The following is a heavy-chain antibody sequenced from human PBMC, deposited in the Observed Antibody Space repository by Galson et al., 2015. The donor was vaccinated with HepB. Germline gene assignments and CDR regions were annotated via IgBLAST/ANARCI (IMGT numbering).Heavy chain of an antibody. CDR1: GSTFSSYA. V-gene: IGHV3-30*04. J-gene: IGHJ4*02. CDR2: ISYDGSNK. Sequence: SLRLSCAASGSTFSSYAMHWVRQAPGKGLEWVAVISYDGSNKYYADSVKGRFTISRDNSKNTLYLQMNSLRAEDTAVYYCARSTDCSSTSCYSPFDYWGQGTLVTVSS. CDR3: ARSTDCSSTSCYSPFDY. D-gene: IGHD2-2*01.